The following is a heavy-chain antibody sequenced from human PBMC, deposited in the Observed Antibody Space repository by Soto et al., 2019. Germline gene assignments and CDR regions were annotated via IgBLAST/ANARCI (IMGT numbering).Heavy chain of an antibody. Sequence: GGSLRLSCAASGFTFSSYSMNWVRQAPGKGLEWVSSISSSSSYIYYADSVKGRFTISRDNAKNSLYLQMNSLRAEDTAVYYCARDSEFGVVINYYYYGMDVWGQGTTVTVSS. CDR1: GFTFSSYS. CDR3: ARDSEFGVVINYYYYGMDV. V-gene: IGHV3-21*01. CDR2: ISSSSSYI. J-gene: IGHJ6*02. D-gene: IGHD3-3*01.